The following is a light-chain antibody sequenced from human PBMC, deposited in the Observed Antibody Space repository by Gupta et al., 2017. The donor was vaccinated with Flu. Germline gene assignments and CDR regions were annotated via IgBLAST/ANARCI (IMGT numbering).Light chain of an antibody. V-gene: IGKV3-15*01. J-gene: IGKJ3*01. CDR2: DAS. CDR1: QSVSSN. CDR3: QQYNNWPPGFT. Sequence: TLSLSPGERVALSCRASQSVSSNLAWSQQKPGQAPRLLIYDASTRATGVPARFSGSGSGTEFSLTISSLQSEEFAVYYCQQYNNWPPGFTFGPGTKVDIK.